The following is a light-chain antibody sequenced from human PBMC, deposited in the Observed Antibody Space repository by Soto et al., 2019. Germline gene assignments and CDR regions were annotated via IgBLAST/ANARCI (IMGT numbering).Light chain of an antibody. J-gene: IGKJ1*01. CDR2: DVS. CDR3: HQYYDWPRP. V-gene: IGKV3-15*01. CDR1: RTIGID. Sequence: EIAMTQSPATLSVSPGERATLSCRASRTIGIDLAWYQQRPGQAPRLLIYDVSTRAAGVPARFSASGSETEFTLTISSLQSEDFAVYYCHQYYDWPRPFGRGTKVEIK.